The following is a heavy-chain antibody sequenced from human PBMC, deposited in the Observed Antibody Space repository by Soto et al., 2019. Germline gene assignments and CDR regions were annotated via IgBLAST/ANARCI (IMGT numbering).Heavy chain of an antibody. CDR2: IYHTGST. J-gene: IGHJ6*02. CDR3: ARGPDYDILTGYLGGMDV. V-gene: IGHV4-30-2*01. Sequence: SETLSLTCAVYGGSISSGGYSWSWIRQPPGKGLEWIGYIYHTGSTYYNPSLKSRVTISVDRSKNQFSLKLSSVTAADTAVYYCARGPDYDILTGYLGGMDVWGQGTTVTVSS. D-gene: IGHD3-9*01. CDR1: GGSISSGGYS.